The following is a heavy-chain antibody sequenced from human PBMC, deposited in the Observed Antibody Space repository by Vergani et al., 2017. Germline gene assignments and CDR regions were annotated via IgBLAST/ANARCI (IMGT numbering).Heavy chain of an antibody. V-gene: IGHV3-23*04. J-gene: IGHJ2*01. CDR3: AKESVVVPAGKHSNWYFDL. CDR1: GFTFSSYE. D-gene: IGHD2-2*01. CDR2: ISGSGGST. Sequence: EVQLVESGGGLVQPGGSLRLSCAASGFTFSSYEMNWVRQAPGKGLEWVSAISGSGGSTYYADSVKGRFTISRDNSKNTLYLQMNSLRAEDTAVYYCAKESVVVPAGKHSNWYFDLWGRGTLVTVSS.